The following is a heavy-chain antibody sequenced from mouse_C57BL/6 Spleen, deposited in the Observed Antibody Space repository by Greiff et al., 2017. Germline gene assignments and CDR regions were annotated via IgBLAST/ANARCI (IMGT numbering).Heavy chain of an antibody. CDR2: IYPGDGDT. J-gene: IGHJ4*01. Sequence: VKLMESGAELVKPGASVKISCKASGYAFSSYWMNWVKQRPGKGLEWIGQIYPGDGDTNYNGKFKGKATLTADKSSSTAYMQLSSLTSEDSAVYFCARYGGYYYAMDYWGQGTSVTVSS. CDR3: ARYGGYYYAMDY. CDR1: GYAFSSYW. V-gene: IGHV1-80*01. D-gene: IGHD1-1*02.